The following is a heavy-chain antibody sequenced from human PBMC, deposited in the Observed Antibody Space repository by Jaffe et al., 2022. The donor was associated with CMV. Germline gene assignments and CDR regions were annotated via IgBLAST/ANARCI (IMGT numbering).Heavy chain of an antibody. CDR2: ISSSSSYI. CDR1: GFTFSSYS. V-gene: IGHV3-21*01. D-gene: IGHD3-10*01. Sequence: EVQLVESGGGLVKPGGSLRLSCAASGFTFSSYSMNWVRQAPGKGLEWVSSISSSSSYIYYADSVKGRFTISRDNAKNSLYLQMNSLRAEDTAVYYCARGHPRGVRDPRYWFDPWGQGTLVTVSS. J-gene: IGHJ5*02. CDR3: ARGHPRGVRDPRYWFDP.